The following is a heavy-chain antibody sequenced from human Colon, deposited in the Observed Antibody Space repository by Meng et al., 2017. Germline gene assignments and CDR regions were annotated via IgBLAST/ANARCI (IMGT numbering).Heavy chain of an antibody. V-gene: IGHV3-15*01. Sequence: GGSLRLSCTTSGFTFSNAWMSWVRQAPGKGLEWLGRIKSKPDHETTDYAAPVKGRFIISRDDSKNALFLQMNNLKIEDTAVYYCTTGRFDFGEYPNWIDPWGQGTRVTVSS. CDR1: GFTFSNAW. D-gene: IGHD3-16*01. CDR3: TTGRFDFGEYPNWIDP. CDR2: IKSKPDHETT. J-gene: IGHJ5*02.